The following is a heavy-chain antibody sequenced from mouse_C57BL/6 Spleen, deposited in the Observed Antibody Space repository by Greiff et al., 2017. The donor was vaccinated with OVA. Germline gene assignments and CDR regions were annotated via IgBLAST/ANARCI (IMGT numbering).Heavy chain of an antibody. CDR2: IYPRSGNT. J-gene: IGHJ2*01. Sequence: QVHVKQSGAELARPGASVKLSCKASGYTFTSYGISWVKQRTGQGLEWIGEIYPRSGNTYYNEKFKGKATLTADKSSSTAYMELRSLTSEDSAVYFCARERGAAQASYYFDYWGQGTTLTVSS. V-gene: IGHV1-81*01. D-gene: IGHD3-2*02. CDR3: ARERGAAQASYYFDY. CDR1: GYTFTSYG.